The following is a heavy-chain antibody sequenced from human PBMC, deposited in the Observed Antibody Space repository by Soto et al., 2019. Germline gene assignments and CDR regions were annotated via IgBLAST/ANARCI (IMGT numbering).Heavy chain of an antibody. J-gene: IGHJ5*02. CDR1: GYTFTSYG. V-gene: IGHV1-18*01. D-gene: IGHD1-26*01. CDR2: ISAYNGNT. CDR3: ARDYTRSRGSYYENWFDP. Sequence: GASVKVSCKASGYTFTSYGISWVRQAPGQGLEWMVWISAYNGNTNYAQKLQGRVTMTTDTSTSIVYMELRSLRSDDTAVYYCARDYTRSRGSYYENWFDPWSQGTLVTVSS.